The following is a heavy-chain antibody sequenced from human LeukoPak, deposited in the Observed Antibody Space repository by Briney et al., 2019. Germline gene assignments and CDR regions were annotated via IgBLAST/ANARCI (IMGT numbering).Heavy chain of an antibody. V-gene: IGHV3-23*01. J-gene: IGHJ6*02. CDR2: ISGSGGST. Sequence: LPGGSLRLSCAASGFTFSSYAMSWVRPAPGKGLEWVSAISGSGGSTYYADSVKGRFTISRDNSKNTLYLQMNSLRAEDTAVYYCAKGRKSYYYGMDVWGQGTTVTVSS. CDR3: AKGRKSYYYGMDV. CDR1: GFTFSSYA.